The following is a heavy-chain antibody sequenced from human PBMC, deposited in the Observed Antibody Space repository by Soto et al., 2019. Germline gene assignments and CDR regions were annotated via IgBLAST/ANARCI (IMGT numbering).Heavy chain of an antibody. D-gene: IGHD1-26*01. CDR2: ISGSGFKK. CDR3: SKNQGVELVPLATVDWFDP. J-gene: IGHJ5*02. CDR1: GFIFENFG. V-gene: IGHV3-23*01. Sequence: GGSLRLSCAASGFIFENFGMSWVRQAPGKGLEWISSISGSGFKKYYADSVKGRFTISRDNSKSTVYLELNNLSAEDTAVYHCSKNQGVELVPLATVDWFDPWGQGSVVTVSS.